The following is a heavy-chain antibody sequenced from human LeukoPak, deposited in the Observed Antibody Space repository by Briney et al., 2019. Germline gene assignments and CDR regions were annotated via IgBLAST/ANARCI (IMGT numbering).Heavy chain of an antibody. V-gene: IGHV3-30*02. CDR3: AKGGYSYGHNWFDP. D-gene: IGHD5-18*01. CDR2: IRYDGSNK. Sequence: GGSLRLSCAASGFTFSSYGMHWVRQAPGKGLEWVAFIRYDGSNKYYADSVKGRFTISRDNSKNTLYLQMNSLRAEDTAVYYCAKGGYSYGHNWFDPWGQGTPVTVSS. CDR1: GFTFSSYG. J-gene: IGHJ5*02.